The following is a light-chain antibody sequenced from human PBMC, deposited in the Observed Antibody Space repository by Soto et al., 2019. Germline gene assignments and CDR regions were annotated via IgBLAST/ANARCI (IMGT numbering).Light chain of an antibody. J-gene: IGLJ1*01. CDR2: EVS. CDR3: SSYTSSSTKV. CDR1: SSDVGGYNY. Sequence: QSVLSHPASVSWSPGQSITISCTGTSSDVGGYNYVSWYQQHPGKAPKLMIYEVSNRPSGVSNRFSGSKSGNTASLTISGLQAEEEADYYCSSYTSSSTKVFGTGTKVTVL. V-gene: IGLV2-14*01.